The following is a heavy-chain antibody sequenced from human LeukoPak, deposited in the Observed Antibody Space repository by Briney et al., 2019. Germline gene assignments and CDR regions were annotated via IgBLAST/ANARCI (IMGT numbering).Heavy chain of an antibody. CDR2: IYYSGST. CDR1: GGSISSSSYY. J-gene: IGHJ3*02. CDR3: AKVEMATMGAFDI. D-gene: IGHD5-24*01. Sequence: SETLSLTCTVSGGSISSSSYYWGWIRQPPGKGLEWIGSIYYSGSTYSNPSLKSRVTISVDTSKNQFSLKLSSVTAADTAVYYCAKVEMATMGAFDIWGQGTMVTVSS. V-gene: IGHV4-39*01.